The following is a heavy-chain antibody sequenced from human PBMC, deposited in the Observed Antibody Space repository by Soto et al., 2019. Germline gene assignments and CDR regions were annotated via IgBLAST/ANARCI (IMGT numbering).Heavy chain of an antibody. V-gene: IGHV1-3*01. CDR2: INAGNGNT. CDR3: ARVNFVLFHRFDY. J-gene: IGHJ4*02. CDR1: GYTFTSYA. D-gene: IGHD2-8*01. Sequence: ASLQVSCKASGYTFTSYAMHWVRQAPGQRLEWMGWINAGNGNTKYSQKFQGRVTITRDTSASTAYMELSSLRSEDTAVYYLARVNFVLFHRFDYWVQGTLVTISS.